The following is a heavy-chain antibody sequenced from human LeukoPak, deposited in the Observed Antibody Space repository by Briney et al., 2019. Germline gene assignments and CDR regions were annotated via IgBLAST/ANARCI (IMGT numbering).Heavy chain of an antibody. Sequence: PGGSLRLSCAASGFTFDDYAMHWVRQAPGKGLEWVSGTSWNSGSIGYADSVKGRFTISRDNSKNTLYLQMNSLRAEDTAVYYCALSGGMATITDYYYYGMDVWGQGTTVTVSS. V-gene: IGHV3-9*01. CDR3: ALSGGMATITDYYYYGMDV. CDR2: TSWNSGSI. D-gene: IGHD5-24*01. J-gene: IGHJ6*02. CDR1: GFTFDDYA.